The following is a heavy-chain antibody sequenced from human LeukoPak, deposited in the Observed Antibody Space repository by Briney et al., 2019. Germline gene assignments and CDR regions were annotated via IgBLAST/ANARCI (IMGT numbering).Heavy chain of an antibody. Sequence: GGSLRLSCAASGFTFNSYAMTWVRQAPGKGLEWVSAISGGGVNTYYADSVKGLFTISRDNSKNMLYLQMNSLRAEDTAVYYCAKTLGYSGYFSPWGQGTLVTVSS. CDR2: ISGGGVNT. V-gene: IGHV3-23*01. D-gene: IGHD3-22*01. J-gene: IGHJ5*02. CDR3: AKTLGYSGYFSP. CDR1: GFTFNSYA.